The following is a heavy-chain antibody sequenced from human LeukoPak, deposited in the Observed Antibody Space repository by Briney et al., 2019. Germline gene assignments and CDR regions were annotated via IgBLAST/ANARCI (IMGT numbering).Heavy chain of an antibody. Sequence: SETLSLTCTVSGGSISPLYWGWSRQPPGKGLEFIGYIYDSGAANYNPSLKSRVSLSVDTSENQFSLKLSSVTAADTAVYHCARGGVAAKYYFDFWGQGTLVTVSS. CDR3: ARGGVAAKYYFDF. J-gene: IGHJ4*02. D-gene: IGHD3-10*01. CDR1: GGSISPLY. CDR2: IYDSGAA. V-gene: IGHV4-59*11.